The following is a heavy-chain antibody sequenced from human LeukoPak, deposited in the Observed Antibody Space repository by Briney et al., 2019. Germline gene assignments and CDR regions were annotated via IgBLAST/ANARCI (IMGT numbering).Heavy chain of an antibody. Sequence: ASVKVSCTASGYTFTSYAMNWVRQAPGQGLEWMGWINTNTGNPTYAQGFTGRFVFSLDTSVSMAYLQISSLKAEDTAVYYCARGVGATWGNWFDPWGQGTLVTVSS. CDR2: INTNTGNP. CDR3: ARGVGATWGNWFDP. V-gene: IGHV7-4-1*04. D-gene: IGHD1-26*01. CDR1: GYTFTSYA. J-gene: IGHJ5*02.